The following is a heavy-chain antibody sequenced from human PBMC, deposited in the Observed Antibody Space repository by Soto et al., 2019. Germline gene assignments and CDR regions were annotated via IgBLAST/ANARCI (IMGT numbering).Heavy chain of an antibody. Sequence: PSETLSLTCTVSGGSISSYYWSWIRQPPGKGLEWIGYIYYSGSTNYNPSLKGRVTISVDTSKNQFSLKLSSVTAADTAVYYCARQGYYDFWSGYYNHYYYYMDFWGKGTTVTVSS. J-gene: IGHJ6*03. CDR3: ARQGYYDFWSGYYNHYYYYMDF. V-gene: IGHV4-59*08. CDR2: IYYSGST. D-gene: IGHD3-3*01. CDR1: GGSISSYY.